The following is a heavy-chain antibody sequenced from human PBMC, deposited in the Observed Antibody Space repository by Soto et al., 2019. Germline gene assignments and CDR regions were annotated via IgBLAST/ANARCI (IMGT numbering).Heavy chain of an antibody. J-gene: IGHJ6*03. D-gene: IGHD4-17*01. CDR1: GFTFSSYA. V-gene: IGHV3-23*01. CDR3: AKLHGDYAYYYYMDV. CDR2: ISGSGGST. Sequence: EVQLLESGGGLVQPGGSLSLSCAASGFTFSSYAMGWFRQAPGKGLEWVSAISGSGGSTYYADSVKGRFTISRDNSKNTLYLQMNSLRAEDTAVYYCAKLHGDYAYYYYMDVWGKGTTVTVSS.